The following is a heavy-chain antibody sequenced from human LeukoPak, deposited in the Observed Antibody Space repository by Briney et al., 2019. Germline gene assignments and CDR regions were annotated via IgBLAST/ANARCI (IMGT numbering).Heavy chain of an antibody. CDR2: INPTGGST. V-gene: IGHV1-46*01. Sequence: SVKVSCKASGYTFTGYCMHWVRQAPGEGLEWMGIINPTGGSTSYAQKFQGRVTMTRDTSTSTVYMELSSLRSEDTAVYYCARDHYHKIHSVMVTAPDYWGQGTLVIVSS. D-gene: IGHD2-21*02. CDR1: GYTFTGYC. CDR3: ARDHYHKIHSVMVTAPDY. J-gene: IGHJ4*02.